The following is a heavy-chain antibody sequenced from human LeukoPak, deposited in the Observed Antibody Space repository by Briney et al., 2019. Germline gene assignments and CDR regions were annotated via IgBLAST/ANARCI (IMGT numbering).Heavy chain of an antibody. J-gene: IGHJ4*02. CDR1: GFTFSSYA. Sequence: PGGSLRLSCAASGFTFSSYAMSWVRQAPGKGLEWVSAISGSGGSTYYADSVKGRFTISRDNSKNTLYLQMNSLRAEDRAVYYCAKGPDYGELYYFDYWGQGTLVTVSS. V-gene: IGHV3-23*01. CDR3: AKGPDYGELYYFDY. D-gene: IGHD4-17*01. CDR2: ISGSGGST.